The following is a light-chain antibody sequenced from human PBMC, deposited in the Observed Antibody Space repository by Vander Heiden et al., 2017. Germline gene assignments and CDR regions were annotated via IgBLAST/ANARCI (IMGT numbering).Light chain of an antibody. CDR3: QQSDSAPDT. V-gene: IGKV1-39*01. CDR2: LTS. CDR1: QSIGKY. J-gene: IGKJ5*01. Sequence: DIQMTQSPFSLSASVGERVTITCRASQSIGKYLNWYGQKPGKAPKLLIFLTSSLQSGAPSRFNGSGSGTEFTLTINGLQPEDFATYYCQQSDSAPDTFGQGTRMEIK.